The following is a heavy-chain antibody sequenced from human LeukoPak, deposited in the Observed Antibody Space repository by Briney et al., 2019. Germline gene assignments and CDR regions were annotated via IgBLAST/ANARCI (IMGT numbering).Heavy chain of an antibody. CDR2: IYYTGST. V-gene: IGHV4-59*02. Sequence: SETLSLTCTISGGSVSDYYWSWIRQPPGKGLEWIGYIYYTGSTTYNPSLKSRVTISADTSKNQFSLKLSSVTAADTAVYYCASRKLGNDYWGQGTLVTVSS. J-gene: IGHJ4*02. D-gene: IGHD7-27*01. CDR3: ASRKLGNDY. CDR1: GGSVSDYY.